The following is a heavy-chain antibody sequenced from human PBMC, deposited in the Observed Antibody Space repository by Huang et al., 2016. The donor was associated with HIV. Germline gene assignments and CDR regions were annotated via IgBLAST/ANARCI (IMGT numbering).Heavy chain of an antibody. J-gene: IGHJ4*02. CDR3: ARSAYGDLDY. CDR2: MNPNTGNT. D-gene: IGHD4-17*01. Sequence: QVHLVQSGAEVKKPGASVKVSCKASGYTFTNYDINWVRQAHVRGLEWMGWMNPNTGNTGFAQSFKGRVTMTRKTSITTAYMELTSLTSEDTAVYYCARSAYGDLDYWGLGTLVIVSS. CDR1: GYTFTNYD. V-gene: IGHV1-8*02.